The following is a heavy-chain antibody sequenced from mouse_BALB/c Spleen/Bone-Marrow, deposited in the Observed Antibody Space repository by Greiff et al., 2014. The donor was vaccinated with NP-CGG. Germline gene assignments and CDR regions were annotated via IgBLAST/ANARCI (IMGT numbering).Heavy chain of an antibody. V-gene: IGHV4-1*02. CDR2: INPDSSTI. CDR3: ASYDGYYYWYFDV. D-gene: IGHD2-3*01. J-gene: IGHJ1*01. Sequence: SASAVDFSRYWMSWVRQAPGKGLEWIGEINPDSSTINYTPSLKDKFIISRDNAKNTLYLQMSKVRSEDTALYYCASYDGYYYWYFDVWGAGTTVTVSS. CDR1: AVDFSRYW.